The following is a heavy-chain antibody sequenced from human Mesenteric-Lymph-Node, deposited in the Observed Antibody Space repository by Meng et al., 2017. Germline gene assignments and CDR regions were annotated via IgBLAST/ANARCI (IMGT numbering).Heavy chain of an antibody. J-gene: IGHJ4*02. D-gene: IGHD1-7*01. Sequence: QHQASGPGLVQPWGTLSLAGAVSGDSIGNSKWWSWLRQSPGKGLEWIGEISNSGKTIYSPSLKSRVTISLDKSSNQFSLTLSRVTAADTAMYYCARERMRELGLFDYWGQGTLVTVSS. CDR1: GDSIGNSKW. CDR2: ISNSGKT. CDR3: ARERMRELGLFDY. V-gene: IGHV4-4*02.